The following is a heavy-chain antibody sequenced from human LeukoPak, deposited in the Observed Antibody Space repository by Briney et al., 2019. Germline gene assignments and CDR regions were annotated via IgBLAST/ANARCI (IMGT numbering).Heavy chain of an antibody. J-gene: IGHJ4*02. CDR1: GFTFSNYA. CDR2: ISYDGTNK. CDR3: ARDPNPFDS. Sequence: GGSLRLSCAASGFTFSNYAMHWVRQAPGKGLEWMAFISYDGTNKYYVDSVKGRFTVSRDNSKNTLYLQMNSLRAEDTAVYYCARDPNPFDSWGQGTLVTVSS. V-gene: IGHV3-30-3*01.